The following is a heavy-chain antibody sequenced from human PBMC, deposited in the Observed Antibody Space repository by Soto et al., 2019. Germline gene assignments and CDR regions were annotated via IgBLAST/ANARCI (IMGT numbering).Heavy chain of an antibody. CDR2: IYYSGST. CDR1: GGSISSGSYY. J-gene: IGHJ4*02. CDR3: ARFQGSGSYFGPYQIDY. Sequence: SETLSLTCTVSGGSISSGSYYWSWIRQPPGKGLEWIGYIYYSGSTNYNPSLKSRVTISVDTSKNQFSLKLSSVTAADTAVYYCARFQGSGSYFGPYQIDYWGQGTLVTVSS. V-gene: IGHV4-61*01. D-gene: IGHD1-26*01.